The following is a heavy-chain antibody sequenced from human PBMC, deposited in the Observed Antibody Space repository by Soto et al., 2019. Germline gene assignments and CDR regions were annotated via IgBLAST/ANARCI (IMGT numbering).Heavy chain of an antibody. J-gene: IGHJ5*01. CDR2: ITAAHGET. Sequence: QVQLVQSGTEVKKPGASVKVSCKASGYTFTSYGIHWVRQAPGQRLEWMGWITAAHGETKYSPKFQGRVTITRATPARTAYMGLSSLRSEDTAVYYCVRRQVSATGIDWFASWGKGTLVTFSS. D-gene: IGHD6-13*01. V-gene: IGHV1-3*01. CDR3: VRRQVSATGIDWFAS. CDR1: GYTFTSYG.